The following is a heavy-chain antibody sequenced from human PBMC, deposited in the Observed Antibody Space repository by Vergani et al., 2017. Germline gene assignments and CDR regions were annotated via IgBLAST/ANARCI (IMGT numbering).Heavy chain of an antibody. CDR2: ISWDGGST. D-gene: IGHD1-26*01. CDR3: AKANSGSFQIGDN. J-gene: IGHJ4*02. Sequence: EVQLVESGGVVVQPGGSLRLSCAGSGFTFDDYAMHWVRQAPGKGLEWVSLISWDGGSTYYADSVKGRFTISRENSKKSLYLRMNSLRIDDAALYYCAKANSGSFQIGDNWGQGTLVTVSS. V-gene: IGHV3-43*01. CDR1: GFTFDDYA.